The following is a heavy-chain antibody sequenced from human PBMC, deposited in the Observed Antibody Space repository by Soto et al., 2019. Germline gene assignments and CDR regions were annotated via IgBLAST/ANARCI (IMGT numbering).Heavy chain of an antibody. CDR1: GGTFSSYS. CDR2: IIPIFGTA. Sequence: QVQLVQSGAEVKKPGSSVKVSCKASGGTFSSYSINWVRQAPGQGLEWMGEIIPIFGTANYAQKFQGRVRITADESTTTAYMEPSSLRSEDTPVYYCARDGGRHSGGIDYWGQGTLVTVSS. D-gene: IGHD1-26*01. J-gene: IGHJ4*02. V-gene: IGHV1-69*01. CDR3: ARDGGRHSGGIDY.